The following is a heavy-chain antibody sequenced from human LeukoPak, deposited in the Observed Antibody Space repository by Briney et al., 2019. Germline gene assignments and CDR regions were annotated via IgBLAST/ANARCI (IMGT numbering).Heavy chain of an antibody. Sequence: SETLSLTCTVSGGSISSSSYYWGWIRQPPGKGLEWIGSIYYSGSTYYNPSLKGRVTISVDTSKNQFSLKLSSVTAADTAVYYCASVWELPYFDYWGQGTLVTVSS. J-gene: IGHJ4*02. CDR1: GGSISSSSYY. V-gene: IGHV4-39*01. CDR2: IYYSGST. CDR3: ASVWELPYFDY. D-gene: IGHD1-26*01.